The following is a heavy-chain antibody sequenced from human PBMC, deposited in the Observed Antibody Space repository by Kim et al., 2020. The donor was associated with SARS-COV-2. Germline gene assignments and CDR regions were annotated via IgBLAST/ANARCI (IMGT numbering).Heavy chain of an antibody. CDR1: GFTLSDYA. Sequence: GGSLRLSCVASGFTLSDYAMSWVRQAPGKGLEWVSAIRKSGTPTYYADSVKGRFTVYRDNSKNTVYLEMSSVRAEDTAVYHCAKGSGDTGYFFDSWGQGTLVTVSS. V-gene: IGHV3-23*01. CDR2: IRKSGTPT. D-gene: IGHD2-21*01. J-gene: IGHJ4*02. CDR3: AKGSGDTGYFFDS.